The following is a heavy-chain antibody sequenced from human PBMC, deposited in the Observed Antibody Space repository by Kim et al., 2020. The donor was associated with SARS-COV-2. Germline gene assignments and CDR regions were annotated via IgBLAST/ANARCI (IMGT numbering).Heavy chain of an antibody. D-gene: IGHD1-26*01. J-gene: IGHJ6*02. CDR3: ARDLPPSGTFYDNDGMDV. Sequence: GGSLRLSCAASGFTFNNYGMHWVRQAPGKGLEWVAVIWYDGSNKYYADSVKGRFTISRDNSKNTLYLQMNSLSAEDTAIYYCARDLPPSGTFYDNDGMDVWGQGTTVTVFS. CDR1: GFTFNNYG. CDR2: IWYDGSNK. V-gene: IGHV3-33*08.